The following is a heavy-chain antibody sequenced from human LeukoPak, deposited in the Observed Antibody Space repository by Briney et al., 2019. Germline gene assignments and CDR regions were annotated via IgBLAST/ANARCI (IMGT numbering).Heavy chain of an antibody. CDR1: GDSVTNTRYY. CDR2: IYYTGDT. V-gene: IGHV4-39*07. J-gene: IGHJ5*02. Sequence: SETLSLSCTVSGDSVTNTRYYWGWIRQPPGKGLEWIGTIYYTGDTYYNPSLKSRVTISVDTSNDQFSLELTSVTAADTAVYYCARDSSIVGVRGGWFDPWGQGTLVTVSS. D-gene: IGHD1-26*01. CDR3: ARDSSIVGVRGGWFDP.